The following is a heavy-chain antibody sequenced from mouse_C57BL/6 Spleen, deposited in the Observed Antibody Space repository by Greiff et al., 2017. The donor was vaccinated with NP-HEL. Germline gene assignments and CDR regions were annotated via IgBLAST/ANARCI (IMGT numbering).Heavy chain of an antibody. CDR2: IWSGGST. Sequence: QVQLQQSGPGLVQPSQSLSITCTVSGFSLTSYGVHWVRQSPGKGLEWLGVIWSGGSTDYNAAFISRLSISKDNSKSQVFFKMNSLQADDTAIYYCARSYDGDFPVAYWGQGTLVTVSA. J-gene: IGHJ3*01. D-gene: IGHD2-3*01. CDR1: GFSLTSYG. CDR3: ARSYDGDFPVAY. V-gene: IGHV2-2*01.